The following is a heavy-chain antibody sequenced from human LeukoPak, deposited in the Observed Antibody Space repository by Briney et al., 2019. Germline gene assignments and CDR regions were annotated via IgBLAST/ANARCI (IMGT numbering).Heavy chain of an antibody. J-gene: IGHJ4*02. V-gene: IGHV3-30*07. CDR3: VRARLTRLENFFDY. CDR1: GFTFSSFA. Sequence: QPGRSLRLSCAASGFTFSSFAMHWVRQAPGKGLEWVAVISYDGSDKYYADSVKGRFTISTDNANSSLYLQMNSLRAEDTAVYFCVRARLTRLENFFDYWGQGTLVTVSS. D-gene: IGHD2-21*02. CDR2: ISYDGSDK.